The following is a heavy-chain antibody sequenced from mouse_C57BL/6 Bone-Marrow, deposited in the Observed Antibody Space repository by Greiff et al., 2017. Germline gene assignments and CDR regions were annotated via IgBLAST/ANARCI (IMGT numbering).Heavy chain of an antibody. J-gene: IGHJ2*01. V-gene: IGHV1-7*01. CDR2: INPSSVYT. CDR3: ARSYYDYDGKGY. Sequence: QVQLQPSGAELATPGASVKLSCKASGYTFTSYWMHWVKQRPGQGLEWIGYINPSSVYTKYNQKFKDKATLTADKSSSTAYMQLSSLTYEDSAVYYCARSYYDYDGKGYWGQGTTLTVSS. CDR1: GYTFTSYW. D-gene: IGHD2-4*01.